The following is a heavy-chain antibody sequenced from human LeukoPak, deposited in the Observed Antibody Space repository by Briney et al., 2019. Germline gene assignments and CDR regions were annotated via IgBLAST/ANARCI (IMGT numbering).Heavy chain of an antibody. J-gene: IGHJ3*02. CDR1: GGTFSIYA. D-gene: IGHD3-22*01. V-gene: IGHV1-69*04. Sequence: SVKVSCKAAGGTFSIYASNWVRQAPGQGLEWMGRIIPILGIANYAQKFQGRVTITADKSTSTAYMELSSLSSQDTAVYYCASLSEFPTPLPRIVVTYCAIWGQGTMVTVSS. CDR2: IIPILGIA. CDR3: ASLSEFPTPLPRIVVTYCAI.